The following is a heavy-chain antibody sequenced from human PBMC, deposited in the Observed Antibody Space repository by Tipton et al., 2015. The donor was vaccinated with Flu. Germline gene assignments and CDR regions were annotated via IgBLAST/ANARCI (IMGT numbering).Heavy chain of an antibody. Sequence: LRLSCTVSGGSFSSGSEYCTWIRQPAGKGLEWIGRLYVDWSMYYNPSLKSRVTMSMDTPRNQFSLKLRSVTAADTAVYYCANEGAKGYWGQGTLVTVSS. CDR3: ANEGAKGY. D-gene: IGHD3-16*01. CDR2: LYVDWSM. V-gene: IGHV4-61*02. J-gene: IGHJ4*02. CDR1: GGSFSSGSEY.